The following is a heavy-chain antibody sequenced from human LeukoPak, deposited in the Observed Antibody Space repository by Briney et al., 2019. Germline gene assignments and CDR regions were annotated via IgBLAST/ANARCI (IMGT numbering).Heavy chain of an antibody. Sequence: GGSLRLSCAASGFTFSSYLMNWVRQAPGKGLEWVSHIRSSSDNIHYADSVRGRFTISRDNAKNSLYLQMNSLRAEDTAVYYCARDDQFAFDIWGQGTMVAVSS. CDR2: IRSSSDNI. CDR3: ARDDQFAFDI. CDR1: GFTFSSYL. V-gene: IGHV3-48*01. D-gene: IGHD5-24*01. J-gene: IGHJ3*02.